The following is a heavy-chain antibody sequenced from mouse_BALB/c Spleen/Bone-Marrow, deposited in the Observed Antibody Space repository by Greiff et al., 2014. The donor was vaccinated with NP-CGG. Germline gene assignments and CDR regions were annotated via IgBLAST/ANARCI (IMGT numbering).Heavy chain of an antibody. CDR1: GFNIKDTY. J-gene: IGHJ2*01. V-gene: IGHV14-3*02. CDR3: ARDLYGYTATFDY. D-gene: IGHD1-2*01. Sequence: VQLKQSGAELVKPGASVRLSCTASGFNIKDTYMHWVKQRPEQGLEWIGRIDPANGNTKYDPKFQGKATITADTSSNTAYLQRSSRKSEDTAVYYGARDLYGYTATFDYWGQGTTLTVSA. CDR2: IDPANGNT.